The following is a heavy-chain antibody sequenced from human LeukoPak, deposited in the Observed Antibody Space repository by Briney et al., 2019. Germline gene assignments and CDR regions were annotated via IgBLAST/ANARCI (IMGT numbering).Heavy chain of an antibody. CDR1: GFTFSNAW. CDR3: VGGPARIHY. Sequence: GGSLRLSCVVSGFTFSNAWMSWIRQAPGKGLEWVGRIKTKTDGDRTDYAAPVEGRFTISRDDSKNTLSLQMNSLKTEDTAVYYCVGGPARIHYWGQGTLVTVSS. D-gene: IGHD3-16*01. J-gene: IGHJ4*02. CDR2: IKTKTDGDRT. V-gene: IGHV3-15*01.